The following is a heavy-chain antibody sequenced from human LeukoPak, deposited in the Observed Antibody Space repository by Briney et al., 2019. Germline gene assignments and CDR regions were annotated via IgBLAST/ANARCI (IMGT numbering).Heavy chain of an antibody. V-gene: IGHV3-23*01. J-gene: IGHJ4*02. Sequence: GGSLRLSCAASGFTFSSYAMSWVRQAPGKGLEWVAGITARGDGTFYAASVKGRFTISRDNSKNTLYLQMNSLRAEDTAVYYCAKDTLITYYDFWSGPGGLLDYWGQGTLVTVSS. CDR1: GFTFSSYA. CDR2: ITARGDGT. CDR3: AKDTLITYYDFWSGPGGLLDY. D-gene: IGHD3-3*01.